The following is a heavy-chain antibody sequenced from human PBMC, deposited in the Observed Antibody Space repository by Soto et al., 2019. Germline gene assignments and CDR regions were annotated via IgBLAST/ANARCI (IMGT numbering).Heavy chain of an antibody. J-gene: IGHJ6*02. CDR3: ARVLSPTDFWSGPPYYYYGMDV. Sequence: GGSLRLSCAASGFTFSSYGMHWVRQAPGKGLEWVAVIWYDGSNKYYADSVKGRFTISRDNSKNTLYLQMNSLRAEDTAVYYCARVLSPTDFWSGPPYYYYGMDVWGQGTTVTVSS. V-gene: IGHV3-33*01. D-gene: IGHD3-3*01. CDR1: GFTFSSYG. CDR2: IWYDGSNK.